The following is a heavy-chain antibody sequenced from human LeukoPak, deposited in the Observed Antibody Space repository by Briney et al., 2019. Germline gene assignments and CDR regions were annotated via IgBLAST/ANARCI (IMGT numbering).Heavy chain of an antibody. D-gene: IGHD3-22*01. CDR2: INHSGST. J-gene: IGHJ4*02. V-gene: IGHV4-34*01. Sequence: SETLSLTCAVYGGSFSGYYWSWIRQPPGKGLEWIGEINHSGSTNYNPSINSRGTISVDTSKNQFSLKLSTVTAADTDVYYCERLSSGYFFDPFDYWGQGTLVTVSS. CDR3: ERLSSGYFFDPFDY. CDR1: GGSFSGYY.